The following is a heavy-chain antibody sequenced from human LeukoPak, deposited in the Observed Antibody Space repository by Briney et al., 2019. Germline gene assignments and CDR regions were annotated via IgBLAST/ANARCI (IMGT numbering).Heavy chain of an antibody. J-gene: IGHJ4*02. Sequence: GGSLRLSCAASGFTFSSYNMNWVRQAPGKGLEWVSYISDSSTTIYYADSVKGRFTISRDNAKNSLYLQMNSLRAEDTAVYYCAVLTYQLLDYYFDYWGQGTLVTVSS. CDR2: ISDSSTTI. CDR1: GFTFSSYN. D-gene: IGHD2-2*01. CDR3: AVLTYQLLDYYFDY. V-gene: IGHV3-48*01.